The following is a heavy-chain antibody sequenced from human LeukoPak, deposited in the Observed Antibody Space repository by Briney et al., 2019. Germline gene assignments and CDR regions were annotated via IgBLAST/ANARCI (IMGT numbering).Heavy chain of an antibody. Sequence: SETLSLTCTVSGGSISSYYWSWIRQPPGEGLEWIGYIYYSGSTNYNPSLKSRVTISVDTSKNQFSLKLSSVTAADTAVYYCARASSTFYYGMDVWGQGTTVTASS. CDR1: GGSISSYY. CDR2: IYYSGST. J-gene: IGHJ6*02. V-gene: IGHV4-59*01. CDR3: ARASSTFYYGMDV. D-gene: IGHD3-16*01.